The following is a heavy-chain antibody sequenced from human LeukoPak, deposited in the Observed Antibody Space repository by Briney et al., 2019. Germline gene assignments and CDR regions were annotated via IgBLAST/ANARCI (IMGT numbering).Heavy chain of an antibody. D-gene: IGHD6-19*01. CDR3: AKGSYSGWYLPYFDY. V-gene: IGHV3-23*01. Sequence: QSGGSLRLSCAASGFTFSSYAMSWVRQAPGKGLEWVSAISGSGGSTYYADSVKGRFTISRDNSKNTLYLQMNSLRAEDTAVYYCAKGSYSGWYLPYFDYWGQGTLVTVSS. CDR1: GFTFSSYA. CDR2: ISGSGGST. J-gene: IGHJ4*02.